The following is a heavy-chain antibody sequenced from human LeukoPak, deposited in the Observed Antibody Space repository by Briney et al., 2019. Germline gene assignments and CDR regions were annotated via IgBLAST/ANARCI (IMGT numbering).Heavy chain of an antibody. CDR1: GYTFTKYW. V-gene: IGHV5-51*01. J-gene: IGHJ5*01. CDR3: ARRPASVGGGFDS. Sequence: GESLKISCKASGYTFTKYWLAWVRQMPGKGLEYIGIIFPGDSDTRYSPSFEGQVTISADNSISTAYLQWSRLTASDTAIYYCARRPASVGGGFDSWGQGSLVTVSS. D-gene: IGHD2-2*01. CDR2: IFPGDSDT.